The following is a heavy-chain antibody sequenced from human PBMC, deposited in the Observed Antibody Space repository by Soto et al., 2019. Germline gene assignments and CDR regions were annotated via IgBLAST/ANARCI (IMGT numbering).Heavy chain of an antibody. V-gene: IGHV3-33*01. Sequence: VGSLRLSCAASGFTFSSYGMHWVRQAPGKGLEWVAVIWYDGSNKYYADSVKGRFTISRDNSKNTLYLQMNSLRAEDTAVYYCARGDYFEYSSSPPLFDYWGQGTLVNVSS. D-gene: IGHD6-6*01. CDR2: IWYDGSNK. CDR1: GFTFSSYG. J-gene: IGHJ4*02. CDR3: ARGDYFEYSSSPPLFDY.